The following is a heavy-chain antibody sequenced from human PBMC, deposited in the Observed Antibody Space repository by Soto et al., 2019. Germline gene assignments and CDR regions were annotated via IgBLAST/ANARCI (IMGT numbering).Heavy chain of an antibody. J-gene: IGHJ6*02. CDR1: GLTFNSYS. CDR2: ITSNSKYI. Sequence: EVQLVESGGGLVQPGGSLRLACAASGLTFNSYSMNWVRQAPGRGLEWVSSITSNSKYIYYGDAVKGRFTISRDNAKNELFLQMNSLRAEDTAVYYCATGDCSHTSCYLIDYSFAMDVWGQGTTVTVSS. D-gene: IGHD2-2*01. V-gene: IGHV3-21*01. CDR3: ATGDCSHTSCYLIDYSFAMDV.